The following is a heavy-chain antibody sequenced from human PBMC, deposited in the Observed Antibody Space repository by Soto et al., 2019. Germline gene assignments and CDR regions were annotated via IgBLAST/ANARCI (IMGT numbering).Heavy chain of an antibody. CDR3: ESISWGLAFDF. Sequence: ASVKVSWKASGYTFTSYYMHWVRQAPGQGLEWMGIINPSGGSTSYAQKFQGRVTMTRDTSTSTVYMELSSLRSEDTAVYYCESISWGLAFDFWGQGTLVIVSP. V-gene: IGHV1-46*01. J-gene: IGHJ4*02. CDR1: GYTFTSYY. D-gene: IGHD3-16*01. CDR2: INPSGGST.